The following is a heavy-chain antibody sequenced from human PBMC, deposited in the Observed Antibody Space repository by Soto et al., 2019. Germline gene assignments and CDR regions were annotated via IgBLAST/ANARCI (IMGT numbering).Heavy chain of an antibody. D-gene: IGHD3-10*01. J-gene: IGHJ6*02. CDR3: VRLSHGSGSYSSDYYYYYGMDV. CDR2: IDPSDSYT. V-gene: IGHV5-10-1*01. Sequence: GESLKISCKGSGYSFTSYWISWVRQMPGKGLEWMGRIDPSDSYTNYSPSFQGHVTISADKSISTAYLQWSSLKASDTAMYYCVRLSHGSGSYSSDYYYYYGMDVWGQGTTVTVSS. CDR1: GYSFTSYW.